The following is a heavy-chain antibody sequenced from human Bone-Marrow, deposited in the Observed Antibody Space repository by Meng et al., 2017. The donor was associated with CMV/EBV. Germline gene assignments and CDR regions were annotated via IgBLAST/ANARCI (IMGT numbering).Heavy chain of an antibody. Sequence: QVHLQQWGAGLLNPSETLSLTCGVYGAPFSGYWSWVRQPPGKGLEWIGEITHSGSTNYNVSLKSRVTISIDTSKNQFSLKLSSVTATDTAVYYCAPGFRSWSGSYSSWGQGTLVTVSS. J-gene: IGHJ4*02. CDR1: GAPFSGY. CDR2: ITHSGST. CDR3: APGFRSWSGSYSS. V-gene: IGHV4-34*01. D-gene: IGHD1-26*01.